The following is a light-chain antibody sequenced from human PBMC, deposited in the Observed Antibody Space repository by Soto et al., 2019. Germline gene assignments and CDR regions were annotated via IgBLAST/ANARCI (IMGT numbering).Light chain of an antibody. J-gene: IGLJ2*01. CDR1: SSDVGTYDR. CDR3: SSYAASTTLL. V-gene: IGLV2-18*02. Sequence: QSALTQPSSVSGSPGQSVTISCIGSSSDVGTYDRVSWYQAPPGTAPKLIIYEVHYRPSGVPDRFSGSKSGNTASLTISGLQAEDEADYYCSSYAASTTLLFGGGTKLTVL. CDR2: EVH.